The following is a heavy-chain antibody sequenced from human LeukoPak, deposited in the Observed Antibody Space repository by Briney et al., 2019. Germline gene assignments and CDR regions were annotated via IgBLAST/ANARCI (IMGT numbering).Heavy chain of an antibody. D-gene: IGHD3-10*01. CDR3: AREEVFVTRSLYYFDY. Sequence: PGGSLRLSCAASGFTFSRYSMNWVRQAPGKGLEWVANIKQDGSEKYYVDSVKGRFTISRDNAKNSLYLQMNSLRAEDTAVYYCAREEVFVTRSLYYFDYWGQGTLVTVSS. V-gene: IGHV3-7*01. CDR2: IKQDGSEK. J-gene: IGHJ4*02. CDR1: GFTFSRYS.